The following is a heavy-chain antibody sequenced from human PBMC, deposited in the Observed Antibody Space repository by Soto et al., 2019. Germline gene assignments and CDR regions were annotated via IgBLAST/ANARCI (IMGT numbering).Heavy chain of an antibody. Sequence: PGGSLRLSCAASGFSFSDYAMTWVRQAPGKGPEWVSGISGSGGSTYYADSVKGRFTISRDNSKNTLYLQMNNLRADDTAVYYCASSINWGQGTLVTVSS. V-gene: IGHV3-23*01. CDR2: ISGSGGST. CDR3: ASSIN. J-gene: IGHJ4*02. CDR1: GFSFSDYA.